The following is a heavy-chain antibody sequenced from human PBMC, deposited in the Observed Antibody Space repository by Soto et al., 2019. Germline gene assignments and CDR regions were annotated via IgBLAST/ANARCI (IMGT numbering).Heavy chain of an antibody. V-gene: IGHV6-1*01. Sequence: SQTLSLTCAISGDSVSSNSAAWNWIRQSLSRGLEWLGRTYYRSKWYNDYAVSVKSRITINPDTSKNQFSLQLNSVTPEDTAVYYCARKGLDHDFWSGYYSLDAFDIWGQGTMVTVSS. CDR2: TYYRSKWYN. CDR1: GDSVSSNSAA. J-gene: IGHJ3*02. CDR3: ARKGLDHDFWSGYYSLDAFDI. D-gene: IGHD3-3*01.